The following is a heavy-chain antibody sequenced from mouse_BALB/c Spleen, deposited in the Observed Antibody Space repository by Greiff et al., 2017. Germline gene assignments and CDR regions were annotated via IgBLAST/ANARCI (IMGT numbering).Heavy chain of an antibody. V-gene: IGHV1-39*01. CDR1: GYSFTGYN. D-gene: IGHD2-14*01. CDR2: IDPYYGGT. J-gene: IGHJ1*01. CDR3: ARAHRYDGRLHWYFDV. Sequence: VQLKESGPELEKPGASVKISCKASGYSFTGYNMNWVKQSNGKSLEWIGNIDPYYGGTSYNQKFKGKATLTVDKSSSTAYMQLKSLTSEDSAVYYCARAHRYDGRLHWYFDVWGAGTTVTVSS.